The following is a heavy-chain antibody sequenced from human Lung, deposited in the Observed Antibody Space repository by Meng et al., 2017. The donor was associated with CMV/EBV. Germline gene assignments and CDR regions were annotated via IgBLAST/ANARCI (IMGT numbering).Heavy chain of an antibody. V-gene: IGHV3-30*03. D-gene: IGHD3-10*01. CDR3: ARIGSYYGSGSYSHDAFDI. J-gene: IGHJ3*02. CDR1: GFTFSSYI. CDR2: ISHDGRNK. Sequence: GGSLRLXXAASGFTFSSYIMHWVRQAPGKGLEWVAVISHDGRNKYYADPVKGRFTISRDNSKNTLYLQMNSLRAEDMAVYYCARIGSYYGSGSYSHDAFDIWGQGXMVTVSS.